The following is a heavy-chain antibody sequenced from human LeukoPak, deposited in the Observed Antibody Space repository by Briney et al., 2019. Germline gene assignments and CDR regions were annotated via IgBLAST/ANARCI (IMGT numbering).Heavy chain of an antibody. CDR1: EFTFTNYW. Sequence: GGSLRLSCAASEFTFTNYWMTWVRQAQGKGLEWVANIKQDGSETHYVDSVKGRFTISRDNAKNSLYLQLNTLRAEDTAVYYCARVGSEWYRGAFDIWGQGTMVTVSS. CDR3: ARVGSEWYRGAFDI. D-gene: IGHD3-3*01. V-gene: IGHV3-7*01. J-gene: IGHJ3*02. CDR2: IKQDGSET.